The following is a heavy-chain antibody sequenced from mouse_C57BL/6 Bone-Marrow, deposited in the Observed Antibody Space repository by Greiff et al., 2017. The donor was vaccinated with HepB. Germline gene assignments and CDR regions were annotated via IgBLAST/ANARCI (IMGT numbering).Heavy chain of an antibody. CDR2: IHPNSGST. Sequence: QVQLQQPGAELVKPGASVKLSCKASGYTFTSYWLHWVKQRPGQGLEWIGMIHPNSGSTNYNEKFKSKATLTVDKSSSTAYMQLSSLTSEDSAVYYCARDDGYYVAYWGQGTLVTVSA. CDR3: ARDDGYYVAY. J-gene: IGHJ3*01. V-gene: IGHV1-64*01. D-gene: IGHD2-3*01. CDR1: GYTFTSYW.